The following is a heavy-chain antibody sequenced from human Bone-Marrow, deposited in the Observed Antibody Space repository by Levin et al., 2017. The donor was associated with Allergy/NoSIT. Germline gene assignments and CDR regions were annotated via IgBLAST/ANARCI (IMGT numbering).Heavy chain of an antibody. J-gene: IGHJ4*02. V-gene: IGHV4-34*01. CDR1: GGSFSGYS. Sequence: PSETLSLTCAVYGGSFSGYSWSWIRQPPGKGLEWIGEINHSGSTNYNPSLKSRVTISVDTSKNQFSLRLSSVTAADTAVYYCARGLWRGSGSKPYDYWGQGTLVTVSS. CDR3: ARGLWRGSGSKPYDY. CDR2: INHSGST. D-gene: IGHD3-10*01.